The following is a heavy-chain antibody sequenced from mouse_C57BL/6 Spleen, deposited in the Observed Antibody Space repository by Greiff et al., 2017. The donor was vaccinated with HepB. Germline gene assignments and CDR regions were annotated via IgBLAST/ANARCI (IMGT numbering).Heavy chain of an antibody. V-gene: IGHV1-82*01. CDR3: ARSDSLWYFDV. CDR2: IYPGDGDT. CDR1: GYAFSSSW. Sequence: LVESGPELVKPGASVKISCKASGYAFSSSWMNWVKQRPGKGLEWIGRIYPGDGDTNYNGKFKGKATLTADKSSSTAYMQLSSLTSEDSAVYFCARSDSLWYFDVWGTGTTVTVSS. J-gene: IGHJ1*03.